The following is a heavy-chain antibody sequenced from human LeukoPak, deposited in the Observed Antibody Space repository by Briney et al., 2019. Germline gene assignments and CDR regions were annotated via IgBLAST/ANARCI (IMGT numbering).Heavy chain of an antibody. CDR2: ISSTGAYI. J-gene: IGHJ4*02. Sequence: KPGGSLRLSCAASGFTFSSDSMIWVRQAPGKGLEWVSSISSTGAYIYYADSLKGRFTISRDNAKNSLYPQMNSLRADDTAVYYCARGLAAAGTRGPYWGQGTLVTVSS. CDR1: GFTFSSDS. CDR3: ARGLAAAGTRGPY. V-gene: IGHV3-21*01. D-gene: IGHD6-13*01.